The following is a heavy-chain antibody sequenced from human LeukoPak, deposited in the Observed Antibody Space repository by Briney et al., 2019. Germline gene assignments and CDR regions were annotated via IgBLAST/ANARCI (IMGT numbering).Heavy chain of an antibody. Sequence: GGSLRLSCAASGFTFSSYAMSWVRQAPGKGLEWVSTFSGSGGNTYYADSVKGRFTISRDNSKNMLYLQMNSLRAEDTAVYYCAKELTTVTDYWGQGTLVTVSS. V-gene: IGHV3-23*01. CDR1: GFTFSSYA. CDR2: FSGSGGNT. D-gene: IGHD4-17*01. CDR3: AKELTTVTDY. J-gene: IGHJ4*02.